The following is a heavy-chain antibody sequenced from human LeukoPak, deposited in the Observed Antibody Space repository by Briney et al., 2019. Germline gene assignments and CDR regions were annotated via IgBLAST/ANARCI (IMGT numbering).Heavy chain of an antibody. CDR2: INGDGSTT. D-gene: IGHD6-13*01. CDR1: GFTLSNYY. CDR3: ARGGVPAAHDY. Sequence: GGSLRLSCAASGFTLSNYYMHWVRQAPGKGLVWVSHINGDGSTTAYADSVRGRFTISRDNAKNTLYLQMNSLRAEDTAVYYCARGGVPAAHDYWGQGTLVTVTS. V-gene: IGHV3-74*01. J-gene: IGHJ4*02.